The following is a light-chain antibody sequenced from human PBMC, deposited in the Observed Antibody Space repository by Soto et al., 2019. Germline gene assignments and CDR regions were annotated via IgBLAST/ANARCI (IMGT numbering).Light chain of an antibody. Sequence: QSALTQPASVSGSPGQSITISCTGTSSDVGGHNSVAWYXHNQRKXXXLXXXXVXHRPSGVYSRFSGSKSGNTASLSISGLQAEDEADYYCSSYTSSSTLVFGTGTKVTVL. CDR3: SSYTSSSTLV. CDR2: XVX. CDR1: SSDVGGHNS. J-gene: IGLJ1*01. V-gene: IGLV2-14*01.